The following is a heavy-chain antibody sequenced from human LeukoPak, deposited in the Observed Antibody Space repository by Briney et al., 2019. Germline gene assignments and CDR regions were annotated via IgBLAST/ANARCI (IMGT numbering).Heavy chain of an antibody. CDR2: ISSSSSYI. D-gene: IGHD3-22*01. CDR3: ARGISGYLDAFDI. CDR1: GFTFSSYA. V-gene: IGHV3-21*01. Sequence: TGGSLRLSCAASGFTFSSYAMSWVRQAPGKGLEWVSSISSSSSYIYYADSVKGRFTISRDNAKNSLYLQMNSLRAEDTAVYYCARGISGYLDAFDIWGQGTMVTVSS. J-gene: IGHJ3*02.